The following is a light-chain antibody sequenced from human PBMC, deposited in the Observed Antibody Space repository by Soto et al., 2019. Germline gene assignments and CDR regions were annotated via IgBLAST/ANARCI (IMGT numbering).Light chain of an antibody. J-gene: IGLJ1*01. CDR3: AAWDDRLDVYV. V-gene: IGLV1-44*01. Sequence: QSVLTQPPSASGTPGQIVVISCSGSSSNIGSNTVTWYQQLPGTAPKLLIYSTSQRSSGVPGRFSGSKSGASASLSISGLQSEDEADYYCAAWDDRLDVYVFGTGTKFTVL. CDR1: SSNIGSNT. CDR2: STS.